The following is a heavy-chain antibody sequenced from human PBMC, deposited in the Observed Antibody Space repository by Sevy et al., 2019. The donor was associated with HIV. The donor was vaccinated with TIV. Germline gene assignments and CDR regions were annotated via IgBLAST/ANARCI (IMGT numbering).Heavy chain of an antibody. CDR3: ARDQDIVVVVAAVDY. CDR1: GFTFSSYS. CDR2: ISSSSSYI. V-gene: IGHV3-21*01. J-gene: IGHJ4*02. D-gene: IGHD2-15*01. Sequence: GGSLRLSCAASGFTFSSYSMNWVRQAPGKGLEWVSSISSSSSYIYYADSVKGRFTISRDNAKNSLYLQMNSLRAEDTAMYYCARDQDIVVVVAAVDYWGQGTLVTVS.